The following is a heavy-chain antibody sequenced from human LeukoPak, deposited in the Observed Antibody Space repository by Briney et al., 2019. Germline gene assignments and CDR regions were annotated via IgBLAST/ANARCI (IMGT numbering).Heavy chain of an antibody. J-gene: IGHJ4*02. Sequence: PGGSLRLSCAASGFTFSSYSMNWVRQAPGKGLEWVSSISSSSSYIYYADSVKGRFTISRDNAKNSLYLQMNSLRAEDTAVYYCASPVVVAAGFDYWGQGTLVTVSS. V-gene: IGHV3-21*01. CDR2: ISSSSSYI. CDR1: GFTFSSYS. CDR3: ASPVVVAAGFDY. D-gene: IGHD2-15*01.